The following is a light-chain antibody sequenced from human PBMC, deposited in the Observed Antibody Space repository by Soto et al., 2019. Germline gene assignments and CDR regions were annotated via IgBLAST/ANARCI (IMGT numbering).Light chain of an antibody. CDR2: DVS. CDR3: QQYDNLPLT. CDR1: RDISHY. Sequence: DIQMTQSPSSLSASVGDTITITCQASRDISHYLNWYQQRPGKAPKLLIYDVSNLEGGVPSRFSGSGSGTHFSLTISSLQAEDIATYYCQQYDNLPLTFGGGTKVRIK. J-gene: IGKJ4*01. V-gene: IGKV1-33*01.